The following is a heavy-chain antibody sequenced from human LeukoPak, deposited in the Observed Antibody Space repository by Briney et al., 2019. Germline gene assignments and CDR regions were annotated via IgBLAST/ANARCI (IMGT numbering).Heavy chain of an antibody. D-gene: IGHD1-26*01. Sequence: GGSLRLSCSASGFTFSSYAMHWVRQAPGKGLEYVSAISSNGGSTYYADSVKGRFTISRDNSKNTLYLQMNSLRAEDTAVYYCARDGVGSYYRLYYFDYWGQGTLVTVSS. CDR1: GFTFSSYA. CDR3: ARDGVGSYYRLYYFDY. CDR2: ISSNGGST. J-gene: IGHJ4*02. V-gene: IGHV3-64*04.